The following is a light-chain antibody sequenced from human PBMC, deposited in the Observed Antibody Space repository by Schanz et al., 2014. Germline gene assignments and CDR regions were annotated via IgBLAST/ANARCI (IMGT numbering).Light chain of an antibody. CDR3: SSYAGNNIWV. J-gene: IGLJ3*02. Sequence: QSALTQPPSASGSPGQSVTISCTGTSSDVGGYDYVSWYQQHPGKAPKLMIYEVSKRPSGVPDRFSGSKSGNTASLTISGLQAADEADYYCSSYAGNNIWVFGGGTKLTVL. CDR2: EVS. V-gene: IGLV2-8*01. CDR1: SSDVGGYDY.